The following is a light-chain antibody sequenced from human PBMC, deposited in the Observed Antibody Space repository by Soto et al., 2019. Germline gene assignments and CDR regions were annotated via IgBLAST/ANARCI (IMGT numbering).Light chain of an antibody. CDR3: SSFTSTSTRL. Sequence: QSVLTQPASVYGSPGQSITISCTGTSSDIGSYDYVSWYQQHPGKAPNLIIYEVTDRPSGVSNRFSGSKSGNTASLTISGLQAEDEADYYCSSFTSTSTRLFGSGTKLTVL. V-gene: IGLV2-14*01. CDR1: SSDIGSYDY. CDR2: EVT. J-gene: IGLJ1*01.